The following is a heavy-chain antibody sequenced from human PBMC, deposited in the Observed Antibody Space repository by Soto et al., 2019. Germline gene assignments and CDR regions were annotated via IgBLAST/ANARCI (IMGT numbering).Heavy chain of an antibody. CDR1: GGSISSGGYS. V-gene: IGHV4-30-2*01. Sequence: QLQLQESGSGLVKPSQTLSLTCAVSGGSISSGGYSWSWIRQPPGKGLEWIGYIYHSGSTYYNPSLKSQVTISVDRSKNQFSLKLSSVTAADTAVYYCASAGGLGAVAADYWGQGTLVTVSS. CDR2: IYHSGST. CDR3: ASAGGLGAVAADY. J-gene: IGHJ4*02. D-gene: IGHD6-19*01.